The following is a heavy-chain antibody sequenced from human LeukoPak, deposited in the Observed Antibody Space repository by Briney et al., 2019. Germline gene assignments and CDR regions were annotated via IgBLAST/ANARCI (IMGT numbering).Heavy chain of an antibody. CDR1: GGSISSGDYY. J-gene: IGHJ5*02. CDR2: IYYSGST. CDR3: ARGFDYYDSSGYNNWFDP. D-gene: IGHD3-22*01. V-gene: IGHV4-30-4*01. Sequence: SETLSLTCTVSGGSISSGDYYWSWIRQPPGKGLEWIGYIYYSGSTNYNPSLKSRVTISVDTSKNQFSLKLSSVTAADTAVYYCARGFDYYDSSGYNNWFDPWGQGTLVTVSS.